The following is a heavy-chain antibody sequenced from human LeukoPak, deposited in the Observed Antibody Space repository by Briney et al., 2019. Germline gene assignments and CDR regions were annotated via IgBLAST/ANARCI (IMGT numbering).Heavy chain of an antibody. J-gene: IGHJ4*02. CDR3: ARDQKLWFGELFGSFDY. D-gene: IGHD3-10*01. Sequence: GGSLRLSCAASGFTFDDYGMSWVRQAPGKGLEWVSGINWNGGSTGYADSVKGRFTISRDNAENSLYLQMNSLRAEDTALYYCARDQKLWFGELFGSFDYWGQGTLVTVSS. CDR2: INWNGGST. CDR1: GFTFDDYG. V-gene: IGHV3-20*04.